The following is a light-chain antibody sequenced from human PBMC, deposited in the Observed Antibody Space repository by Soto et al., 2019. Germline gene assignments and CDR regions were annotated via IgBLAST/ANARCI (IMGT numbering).Light chain of an antibody. CDR1: KGVSSW. J-gene: IGKJ5*01. CDR3: QQANSFPSIT. V-gene: IGKV1-12*02. Sequence: DILMTHTPSSVSASVGDRVTITCQGSKGVSSWLAWYQQKTGKEPKLLIYAASSLQSGVPSRFSGSGSGTDFTLTISSLQPEDFATYYCQQANSFPSITFGQGTRLENK. CDR2: AAS.